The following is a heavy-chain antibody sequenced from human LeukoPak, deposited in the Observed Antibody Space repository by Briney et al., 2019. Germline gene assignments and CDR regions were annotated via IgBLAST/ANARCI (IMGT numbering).Heavy chain of an antibody. Sequence: ASVTVSCKASGYTFTSYYMHWVRQAPGQGLEWMGIINPSGGSTSYAQKFQGRVTMTRDTSTSTVYMELSSLRSEDTAVYYCARARRYYYDSSGYPNDYWGQGTLVTVSS. CDR2: INPSGGST. V-gene: IGHV1-46*01. CDR3: ARARRYYYDSSGYPNDY. CDR1: GYTFTSYY. D-gene: IGHD3-22*01. J-gene: IGHJ4*02.